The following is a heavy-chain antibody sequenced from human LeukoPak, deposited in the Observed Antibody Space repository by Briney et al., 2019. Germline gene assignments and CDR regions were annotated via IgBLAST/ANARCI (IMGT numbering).Heavy chain of an antibody. V-gene: IGHV4-59*01. J-gene: IGHJ4*02. CDR3: AREKAAVGTNWGDYFDS. CDR2: IYYNEKNNNT. Sequence: SETLSLTCSVSGGSISSYYWSWIRQPPGKGLEWIGYIYYNEKNNNTNYNPSLKSRVTIAIDTSNNQFALRLSSVTAADTAIYYCAREKAAVGTNWGDYFDSWGQGTLVTVSS. CDR1: GGSISSYY. D-gene: IGHD6-13*01.